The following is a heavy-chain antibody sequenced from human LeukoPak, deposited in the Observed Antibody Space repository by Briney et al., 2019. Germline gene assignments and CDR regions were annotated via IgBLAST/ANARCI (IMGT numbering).Heavy chain of an antibody. J-gene: IGHJ6*02. CDR1: GFIFSHHG. CDR2: IWYDESNR. CDR3: ARVRRPGYYYYGMDV. D-gene: IGHD3-16*01. V-gene: IGHV3-33*01. Sequence: PGRSLRLSCEASGFIFSHHGMHWVRQAPGKGLEWVAVIWYDESNRYYADSVKGRFTISRDNSKNTLYLQMNSLRAEDTAVYYCARVRRPGYYYYGMDVWGQGTTVTVSS.